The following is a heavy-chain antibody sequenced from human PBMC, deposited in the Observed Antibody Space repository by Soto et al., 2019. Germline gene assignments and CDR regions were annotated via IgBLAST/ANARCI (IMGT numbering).Heavy chain of an antibody. Sequence: EVQLLESGGGLVQPGGSLRLSCAASGFTFRSYAMSWVRQAPGKGLEWVSAISGSGGSTYYADSVKGRFTISRDNSKNTLYLQMNSLRAEDTAVYYCAKDREDYYGSGMGFDPWGQGNLVTVSS. J-gene: IGHJ5*02. D-gene: IGHD3-10*01. CDR1: GFTFRSYA. CDR2: ISGSGGST. V-gene: IGHV3-23*01. CDR3: AKDREDYYGSGMGFDP.